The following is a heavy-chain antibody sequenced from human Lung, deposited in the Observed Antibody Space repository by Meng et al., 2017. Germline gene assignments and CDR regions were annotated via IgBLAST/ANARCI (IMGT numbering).Heavy chain of an antibody. J-gene: IGHJ2*01. CDR1: GGSISSSNYY. Sequence: GPLQESGPGLVKPSQTPSLTCTASGGSISSSNYYWSWIRQPPGKGLEWSGHIYNSGSTYYNPSLKSRITISVDTSKNQFSLKLSSVTAADTAVYYCARGQKGYFDLWGRGTLVTVSS. CDR3: ARGQKGYFDL. CDR2: IYNSGST. V-gene: IGHV4-30-4*01.